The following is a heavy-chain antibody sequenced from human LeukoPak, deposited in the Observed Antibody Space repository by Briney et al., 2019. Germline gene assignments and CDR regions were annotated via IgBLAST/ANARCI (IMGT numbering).Heavy chain of an antibody. V-gene: IGHV1-2*02. CDR2: INPNSGGT. J-gene: IGHJ4*02. D-gene: IGHD3-3*01. Sequence: ASVKVSCKASGYTFTGYYMHWVRQAPGQGLEWMGWINPNSGGTNYAQKFQGRVTITRDTSISTAYMELSRLRSDDTAVYYCARSFWSGYYGFDYWGQGTLVTVSS. CDR1: GYTFTGYY. CDR3: ARSFWSGYYGFDY.